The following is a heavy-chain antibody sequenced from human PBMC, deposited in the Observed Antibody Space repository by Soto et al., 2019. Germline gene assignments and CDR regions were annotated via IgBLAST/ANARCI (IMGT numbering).Heavy chain of an antibody. V-gene: IGHV1-24*01. J-gene: IGHJ4*02. Sequence: ASVKVSCKVSGYTLTELSMHWVRQAPGKGLEWMGGFDPEDGETIYAQKFQGRVTMTEDTSTDTAYMELSSLRSEDTAVYYCATDLGRDPYYFDYWGQGTLITVSS. CDR3: ATDLGRDPYYFDY. CDR1: GYTLTELS. D-gene: IGHD3-16*01. CDR2: FDPEDGET.